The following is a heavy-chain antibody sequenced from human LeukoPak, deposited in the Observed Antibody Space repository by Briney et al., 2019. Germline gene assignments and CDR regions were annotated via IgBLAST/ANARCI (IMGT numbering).Heavy chain of an antibody. CDR1: GGSVSSTNF. CDR3: ARDYGDIPPDWYYDL. D-gene: IGHD4-17*01. V-gene: IGHV4-4*02. Sequence: PSETLSLTCAVSGGSVSSTNFWSWVRQTPGKGLECIAEIHHTGYTNYNPSLKSRVTISLDTSKNQISLNLSSVTAADTAVYYCARDYGDIPPDWYYDLWGRGTLVTVSS. J-gene: IGHJ2*01. CDR2: IHHTGYT.